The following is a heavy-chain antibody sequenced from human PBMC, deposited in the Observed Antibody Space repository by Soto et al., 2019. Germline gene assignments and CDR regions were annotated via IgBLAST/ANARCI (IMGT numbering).Heavy chain of an antibody. Sequence: GGSLRLSCAASGFTFSSYGMHWVRQAPGKGLEWVAVISYDGSNKYYADSVKGRFTISRDNSKNTLYLQMNSLRAEDTAVYYCAKDRSPYGSGSYYTDYWGQGTLVTVSS. CDR1: GFTFSSYG. D-gene: IGHD3-10*01. CDR2: ISYDGSNK. J-gene: IGHJ4*02. CDR3: AKDRSPYGSGSYYTDY. V-gene: IGHV3-30*18.